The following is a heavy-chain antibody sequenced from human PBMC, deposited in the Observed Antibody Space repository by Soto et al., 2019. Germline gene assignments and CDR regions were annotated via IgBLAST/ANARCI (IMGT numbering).Heavy chain of an antibody. CDR2: INHSGST. CDR1: CGSFNGYY. CDR3: ARGGSGSYYYYGMDV. J-gene: IGHJ6*02. Sequence: SETLSLTCAVYCGSFNGYYWSWIRQPPGKGLEWIGEINHSGSTNYNPSLKSRVTISVDTSKNQFSLKLSSVTAADTAVYYCARGGSGSYYYYGMDVWGQGTTVTVSS. V-gene: IGHV4-34*01. D-gene: IGHD3-10*01.